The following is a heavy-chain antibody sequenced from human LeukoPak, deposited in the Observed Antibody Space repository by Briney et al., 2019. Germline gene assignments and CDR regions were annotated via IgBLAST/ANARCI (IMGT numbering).Heavy chain of an antibody. J-gene: IGHJ3*02. CDR2: IYHSGST. V-gene: IGHV4-30-2*01. CDR3: ARDGPSIAAAGTGPFDAFDI. Sequence: PSQTLSLTCAVSGGSISSGGYSWSWIRQPPGKGLEWIGYIYHSGSTYYNPSLKSRVTISVDRSKNQFSLKLSSVTAADTAVYYCARDGPSIAAAGTGPFDAFDIWGQGTMVTASS. D-gene: IGHD6-13*01. CDR1: GGSISSGGYS.